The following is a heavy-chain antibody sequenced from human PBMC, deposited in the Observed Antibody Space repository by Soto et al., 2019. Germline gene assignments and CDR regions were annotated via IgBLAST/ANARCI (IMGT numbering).Heavy chain of an antibody. J-gene: IGHJ4*02. V-gene: IGHV4-34*01. CDR1: GGSFSGHY. CDR2: IYHSGST. Sequence: SETLSLTCAVYGGSFSGHYWSWIRQPPGKGLEWIGEIYHSGSTNPNPSLKSRVTISVDTSKNQFSLKLTSVTAADTAVDYCARDKITGRFDYWGQRTLVTVSS. D-gene: IGHD2-8*02. CDR3: ARDKITGRFDY.